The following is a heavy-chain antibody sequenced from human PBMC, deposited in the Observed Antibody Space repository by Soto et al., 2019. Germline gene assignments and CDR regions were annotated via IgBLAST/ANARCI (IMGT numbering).Heavy chain of an antibody. Sequence: ASVTVSCEASGYSFSGYTIHWVRQPPGQRLEWMGWVNTANGRTTYSEKFQGRLNITRDTSASTTYMELSSLSFEDTPVYYCARGGLSTSMVRVCHCWGWGTPVTVCS. V-gene: IGHV1-3*04. CDR1: GYSFSGYT. CDR2: VNTANGRT. D-gene: IGHD5-18*01. CDR3: ARGGLSTSMVRVCHC. J-gene: IGHJ4*02.